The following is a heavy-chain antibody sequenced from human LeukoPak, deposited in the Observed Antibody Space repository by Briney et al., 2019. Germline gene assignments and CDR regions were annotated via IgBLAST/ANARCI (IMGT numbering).Heavy chain of an antibody. V-gene: IGHV1-69*04. CDR1: GGTFSSYA. CDR2: IIPILGIA. Sequence: SVKVSCKASGGTFSSYAISWVRQAPGQGLEWMGRIIPILGIANYAQKFQGRVTITAGKSTSTAYMELSSLRSEDMAVYYCARGGYREPTLNYWGQGTLVTVSS. CDR3: ARGGYREPTLNY. D-gene: IGHD1-26*01. J-gene: IGHJ4*02.